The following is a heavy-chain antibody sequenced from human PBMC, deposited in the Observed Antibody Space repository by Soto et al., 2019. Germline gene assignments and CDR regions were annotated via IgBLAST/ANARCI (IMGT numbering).Heavy chain of an antibody. V-gene: IGHV4-34*01. D-gene: IGHD3-3*01. Sequence: SETLSLTCAVYGGSFSGDYWSWIRQPPGKGLEWIGEINHSGSTNYNPSLKSRVTISVDTSKNQFSLKLSSVTAADTAVYYCARGVTIFGVVNNLDYWGQGALVTVSS. CDR3: ARGVTIFGVVNNLDY. J-gene: IGHJ4*02. CDR1: GGSFSGDY. CDR2: INHSGST.